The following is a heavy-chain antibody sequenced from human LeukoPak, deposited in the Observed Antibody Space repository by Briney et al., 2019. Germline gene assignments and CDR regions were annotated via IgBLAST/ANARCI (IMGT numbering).Heavy chain of an antibody. J-gene: IGHJ3*02. CDR2: INHSGST. CDR1: GGSFSGYY. D-gene: IGHD6-13*01. CDR3: ARDDRPGIAAAGRDAFDI. Sequence: SETLSLTCAVYGGSFSGYYWSWIRQPPGKGLEWIGEINHSGSTNYNPSLKSRVTISVDTSKNQFSLKLSSVTAADTAVYYCARDDRPGIAAAGRDAFDIWGQGTMVTVSS. V-gene: IGHV4-34*01.